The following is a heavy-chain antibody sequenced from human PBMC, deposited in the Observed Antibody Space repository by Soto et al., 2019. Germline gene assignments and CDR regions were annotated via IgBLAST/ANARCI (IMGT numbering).Heavy chain of an antibody. CDR2: ISFSGDNK. CDR1: GFIFSDYA. Sequence: GGSLRLSCVASGFIFSDYAMSWVRQGPGKGLEWVAGISFSGDNKNYADSVKGRFIISRDNSKNILYLLMNRLRTEDIGIYYCAKIALVGSFGFELARDYWGQGILVTVSS. J-gene: IGHJ4*02. CDR3: AKIALVGSFGFELARDY. D-gene: IGHD2-8*02. V-gene: IGHV3-23*01.